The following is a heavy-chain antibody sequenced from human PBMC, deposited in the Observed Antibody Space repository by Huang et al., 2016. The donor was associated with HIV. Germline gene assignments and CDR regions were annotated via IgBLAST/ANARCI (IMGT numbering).Heavy chain of an antibody. D-gene: IGHD3-16*01. CDR1: GVSFSDYA. V-gene: IGHV1-69*10. J-gene: IGHJ4*03. CDR2: SIPRFGLT. CDR3: AREGQNWLGKPFGALAF. Sequence: QAQLVQSGAAVMKPGSSVRVPCKASGVSFSDYAFSWVRRAPGQGLDGTGGSIPRFGLTNYAPRLQGRVTIAADKSSNTVYLELTSLRSGDTAVYYCAREGQNWLGKPFGALAFWGQGTEVIVSS.